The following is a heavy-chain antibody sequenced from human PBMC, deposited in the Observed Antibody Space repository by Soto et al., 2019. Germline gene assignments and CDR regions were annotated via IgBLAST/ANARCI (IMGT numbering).Heavy chain of an antibody. J-gene: IGHJ4*02. CDR3: ARLEAAAGIGGPDY. CDR2: IYYSGST. V-gene: IGHV4-39*01. CDR1: GGSISSSSYY. Sequence: KSSETLSLTCTVSGGSISSSSYYWGWIRQPPGKGLEWIGSIYYSGSTYYNPSLKSRVTISVDTSKNQFSLKLSSVTAADTAVYYCARLEAAAGIGGPDYWGQGTLVTVSS. D-gene: IGHD6-13*01.